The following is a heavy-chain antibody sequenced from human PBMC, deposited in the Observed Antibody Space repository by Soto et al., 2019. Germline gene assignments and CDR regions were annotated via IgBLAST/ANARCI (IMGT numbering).Heavy chain of an antibody. CDR2: ISAHNGNT. V-gene: IGHV1-18*01. D-gene: IGHD1-1*01. J-gene: IGHJ4*02. Sequence: QVHLVQSGAEVKKPGASVKVSCKGSGYGFTTYGITWVRQAPGQGLEWMAWISAHNGNTNYAQKVQGRVTVTRDTSTSTAYMELRSLRYDDTAVYYCARGRYGDYWGQGAGVTVSS. CDR3: ARGRYGDY. CDR1: GYGFTTYG.